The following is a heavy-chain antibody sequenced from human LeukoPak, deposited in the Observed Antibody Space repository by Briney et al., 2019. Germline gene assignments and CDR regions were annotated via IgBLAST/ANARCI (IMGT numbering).Heavy chain of an antibody. CDR3: AREIGSRNSFDN. J-gene: IGHJ4*02. V-gene: IGHV3-21*03. D-gene: IGHD2-2*01. Sequence: GGSLRLSCAASGFTFSSYSLNWVRQAPGKGLEWVSSISSAGGYIYYADSVKGRFTTSTNNENNSLYLQMNSLRAVDIAVYYCAREIGSRNSFDNWGQGTLVTVSS. CDR2: ISSAGGYI. CDR1: GFTFSSYS.